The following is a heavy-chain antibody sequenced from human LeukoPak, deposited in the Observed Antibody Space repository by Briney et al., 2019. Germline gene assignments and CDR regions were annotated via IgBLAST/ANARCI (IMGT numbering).Heavy chain of an antibody. J-gene: IGHJ4*02. V-gene: IGHV3-7*03. Sequence: GGSLRLSCAASGFMFSSNWMSWVRLAPGKGLEWVANIKEDGTETYYVDSVKSRFTISRDNAKNSLYLQMNSLRVEDTAVYYCAKEGRSLQTYWGQGTLVTVSS. CDR3: AKEGRSLQTY. CDR1: GFMFSSNW. D-gene: IGHD5-24*01. CDR2: IKEDGTET.